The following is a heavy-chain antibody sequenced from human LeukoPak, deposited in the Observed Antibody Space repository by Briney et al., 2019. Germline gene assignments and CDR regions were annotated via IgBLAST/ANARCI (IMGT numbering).Heavy chain of an antibody. CDR3: AKVVDTAMWKNYFDY. CDR2: ISGGGGST. Sequence: GGSLRLSCAASGFTFSSYAMSWVRQPPGKGLEWVSAISGGGGSTYYADSVKGRFTISRDNSKNTLYLQMNSLRAEDTAVYYCAKVVDTAMWKNYFDYWGQGTLVTVSS. J-gene: IGHJ4*02. V-gene: IGHV3-23*01. D-gene: IGHD5-18*01. CDR1: GFTFSSYA.